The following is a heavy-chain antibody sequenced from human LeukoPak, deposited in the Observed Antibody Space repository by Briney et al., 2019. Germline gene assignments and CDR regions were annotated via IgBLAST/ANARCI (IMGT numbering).Heavy chain of an antibody. V-gene: IGHV3-23*01. D-gene: IGHD4-17*01. CDR2: ISGNGFST. CDR3: ATWVNYGDRLVKFDY. J-gene: IGHJ4*02. Sequence: GGSLRLSCAASGFSFSTYAMSWVRQAPGQGLEWVSAISGNGFSTYYADSVQGRFTISRDNSKNTLYLQMNSLRVEDTAVYYCATWVNYGDRLVKFDYWGQGNNVTVSS. CDR1: GFSFSTYA.